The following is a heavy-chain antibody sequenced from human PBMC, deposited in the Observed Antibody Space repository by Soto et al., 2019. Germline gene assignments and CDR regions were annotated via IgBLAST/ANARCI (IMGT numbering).Heavy chain of an antibody. V-gene: IGHV1-69*13. D-gene: IGHD3-9*01. Sequence: GAPVKVSCKASGGPFSSYAISWVRQAPGQGLEWMGGIIPIFGTASYAQKCQGRVTITADESTSTAYMELSSLRSEDTAVYYWAIPPPGDRLVPFDYWGQGTLGTVSS. J-gene: IGHJ4*02. CDR2: IIPIFGTA. CDR3: AIPPPGDRLVPFDY. CDR1: GGPFSSYA.